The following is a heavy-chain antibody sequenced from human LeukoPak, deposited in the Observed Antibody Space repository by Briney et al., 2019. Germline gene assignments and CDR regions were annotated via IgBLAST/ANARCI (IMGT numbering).Heavy chain of an antibody. CDR1: GFTFSDYF. J-gene: IGHJ4*02. CDR3: ATSRVFDY. CDR2: INSAGDNI. V-gene: IGHV3-11*04. Sequence: GGSLRLSCVASGFTFSDYFMSWIRQAPGRGLEWLSFINSAGDNIYYADSVKGRFTISRDNAKKTLYLEMNSLRMEDTAIYYCATSRVFDYWGQGTLVTVSS.